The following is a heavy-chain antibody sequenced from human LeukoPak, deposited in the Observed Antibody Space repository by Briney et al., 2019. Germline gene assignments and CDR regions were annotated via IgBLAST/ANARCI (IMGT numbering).Heavy chain of an antibody. V-gene: IGHV4-59*10. CDR2: IYTSGST. D-gene: IGHD3-22*01. J-gene: IGHJ4*02. Sequence: MTSETLSLTCAVYGGSFSGYYWSWIRQPAGKGLEWIGRIYTSGSTTYNPSLKSRVTISGDTSENQFSLRLSSVTAADTAVYYCARASYSYDISGWVPFDYWGQGTLVTVSS. CDR3: ARASYSYDISGWVPFDY. CDR1: GGSFSGYY.